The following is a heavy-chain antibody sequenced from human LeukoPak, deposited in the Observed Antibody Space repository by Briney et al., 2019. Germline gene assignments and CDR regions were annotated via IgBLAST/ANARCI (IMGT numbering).Heavy chain of an antibody. CDR2: INPNSGGT. CDR1: GYTFTGYY. Sequence: ASVKVSCKASGYTFTGYYMHWVRQAPGQGLEWMGWINPNSGGTNYAQKFQGRVTMTRDTSISTAYMELSRLRSDDTAVYYCARDEQQLVRGATFDYWGQGTLVTVSS. J-gene: IGHJ4*02. D-gene: IGHD6-13*01. V-gene: IGHV1-2*02. CDR3: ARDEQQLVRGATFDY.